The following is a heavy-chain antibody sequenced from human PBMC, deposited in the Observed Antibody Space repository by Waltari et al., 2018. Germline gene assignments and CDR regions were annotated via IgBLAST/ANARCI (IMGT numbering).Heavy chain of an antibody. CDR3: ARVATPYYYFWSGLYYFDY. D-gene: IGHD3-3*01. Sequence: QVQLQQWGAGLLKPSETLSLTCAVYGGSFSGYYWSWIRQPPGKGLEWIGEINHSGSTNYNPSIKSRVTIAVDTAKNQFSLKRSSVTAADTAVYYCARVATPYYYFWSGLYYFDYWGQGTLVTVSS. J-gene: IGHJ4*02. CDR1: GGSFSGYY. CDR2: INHSGST. V-gene: IGHV4-34*01.